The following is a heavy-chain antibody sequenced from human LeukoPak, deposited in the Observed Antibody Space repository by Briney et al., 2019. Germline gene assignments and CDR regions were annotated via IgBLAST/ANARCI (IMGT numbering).Heavy chain of an antibody. CDR1: GGTFSSYA. CDR2: IIPIFGTA. D-gene: IGHD5-12*01. V-gene: IGHV1-69*13. J-gene: IGHJ4*02. Sequence: ASVKVSCKASGGTFSSYAISWVRQAPGQGLEWVGGIIPIFGTANYAQKFQGRVTITADESTSTAYMELSSLRSEDTAVYYCARDSGSYSGYDNFDYWGQGTLVTVSS. CDR3: ARDSGSYSGYDNFDY.